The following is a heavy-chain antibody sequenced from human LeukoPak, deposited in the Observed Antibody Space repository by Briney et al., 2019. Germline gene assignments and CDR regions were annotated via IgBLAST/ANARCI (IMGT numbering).Heavy chain of an antibody. CDR1: GGSVSSGSYY. J-gene: IGHJ5*02. CDR2: IYYSGST. Sequence: PSETLSLTCTVSGGSVSSGSYYWSWIRQPPGKGLEWIGYIYYSGSTNYNPSLKSRVTISVDTSKNQFSLKLSSVTAADTAVYYCARVYASSGYYWGNWFDPWGQGTLVTVSS. CDR3: ARVYASSGYYWGNWFDP. V-gene: IGHV4-61*01. D-gene: IGHD3-22*01.